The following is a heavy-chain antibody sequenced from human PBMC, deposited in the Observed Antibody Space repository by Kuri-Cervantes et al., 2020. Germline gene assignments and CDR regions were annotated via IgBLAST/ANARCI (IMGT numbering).Heavy chain of an antibody. CDR2: IIPIFGTA. CDR1: GYTFSGYY. D-gene: IGHD6-13*01. Sequence: SVKVSCKASGYTFSGYYIHWVRQAPGQGLEWMGGIIPIFGTANYAQKFQGRVTITTDESTSTAYMELSSLRSEDTAVYYCAREGAAARYFDYWGQGTLVTVSS. CDR3: AREGAAARYFDY. J-gene: IGHJ4*02. V-gene: IGHV1-69*05.